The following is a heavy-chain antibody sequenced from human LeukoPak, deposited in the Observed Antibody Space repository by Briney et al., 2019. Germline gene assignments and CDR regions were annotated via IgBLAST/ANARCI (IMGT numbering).Heavy chain of an antibody. J-gene: IGHJ4*02. V-gene: IGHV3-7*01. D-gene: IGHD2-2*01. CDR3: ARVRSNRAYYFDY. CDR1: GFTFSSYW. CDR2: IKQDGSEK. Sequence: PGGSLRLSCAASGFTFSSYWMSWVRQAPGKGLEWVANIKQDGSEKYYVDSVKGRFTISRDNAKNSLYLQMNSLRAEDTAVYYCARVRSNRAYYFDYWGQGTLVTVSS.